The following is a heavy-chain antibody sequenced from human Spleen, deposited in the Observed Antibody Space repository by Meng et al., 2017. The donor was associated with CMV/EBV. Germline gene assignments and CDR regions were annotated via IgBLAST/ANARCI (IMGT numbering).Heavy chain of an antibody. D-gene: IGHD3-22*01. CDR1: GYTFTGYY. Sequence: ASVKVSCKASGYTFTGYYMHWVRQAPGQGLEWMGWINPNSGGTNYAQKFQGRVTMTGDTSISTVYMELRRLTSDDTAVYFCALIQGSPHYDNSGENILLYYGMDVWGQGTTVTVSS. J-gene: IGHJ6*02. CDR3: ALIQGSPHYDNSGENILLYYGMDV. V-gene: IGHV1-2*02. CDR2: INPNSGGT.